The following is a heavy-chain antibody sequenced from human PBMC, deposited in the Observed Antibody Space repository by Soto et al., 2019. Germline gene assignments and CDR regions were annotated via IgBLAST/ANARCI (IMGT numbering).Heavy chain of an antibody. Sequence: QVQVVQSGAEVKKPGASVKVACKASGYSFDTFGMSWVRQAPGQGLEWMGWISIGKGDTNSAQKFQDRVTMTTDTSTSTAYMERRSLTSDDTAVYYCARCYCSVGSCFTCWHFDLWGRGTLVTVSS. J-gene: IGHJ2*01. D-gene: IGHD2-15*01. CDR3: ARCYCSVGSCFTCWHFDL. CDR1: GYSFDTFG. V-gene: IGHV1-18*01. CDR2: ISIGKGDT.